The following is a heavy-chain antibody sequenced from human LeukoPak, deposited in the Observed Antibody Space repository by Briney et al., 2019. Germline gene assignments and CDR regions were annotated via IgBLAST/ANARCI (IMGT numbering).Heavy chain of an antibody. CDR2: INHSGST. D-gene: IGHD3-16*02. J-gene: IGHJ5*02. Sequence: SETLSLTCAVYGGSFSGYYWSWIRQPPGKGLEWMGEINHSGSTNYNPSLKSRVTISVDTSKNQFSLKLSSVTAADTAVYYCARGNYDYVWGSYRPRDWFDPWGQGTLVTVSS. CDR3: ARGNYDYVWGSYRPRDWFDP. CDR1: GGSFSGYY. V-gene: IGHV4-34*01.